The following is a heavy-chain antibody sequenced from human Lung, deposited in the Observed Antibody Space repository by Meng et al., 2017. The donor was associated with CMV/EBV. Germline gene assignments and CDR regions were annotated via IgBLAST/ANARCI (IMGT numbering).Heavy chain of an antibody. J-gene: IGHJ4*02. Sequence: ASVKVSXKTSEYTFTAFYIHWVRQAPGQGLEWVAWINPNSGATNYAPKFQGRVTVTRDTSITTAYLELSGLKSDDTAVYFCVRDQWVQSRGGPQYWGKGTLLTVSS. CDR2: INPNSGAT. D-gene: IGHD1-26*01. V-gene: IGHV1-2*02. CDR3: VRDQWVQSRGGPQY. CDR1: EYTFTAFY.